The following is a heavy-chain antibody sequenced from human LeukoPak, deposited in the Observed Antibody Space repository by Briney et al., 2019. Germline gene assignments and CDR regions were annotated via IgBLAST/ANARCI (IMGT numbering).Heavy chain of an antibody. CDR1: GFTFSSYA. Sequence: TGGSLRLSCAASGFTFSSYAMHWVRQAPGKGLEWVTVISHDGGNKYYADSVKGRFTISRHNSKNTLYLQMNSLRAEDTAVYYCARETEGMDVWGQGTTVTVSS. CDR2: ISHDGGNK. D-gene: IGHD1-14*01. V-gene: IGHV3-30-3*01. CDR3: ARETEGMDV. J-gene: IGHJ6*02.